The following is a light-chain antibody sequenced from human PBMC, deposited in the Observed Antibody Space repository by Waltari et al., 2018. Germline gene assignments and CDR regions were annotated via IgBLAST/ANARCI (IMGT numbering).Light chain of an antibody. CDR1: RSDVGAYNY. Sequence: QSTLTQPASVSGSPGQSITLSCTGSRSDVGAYNYVSWYKQNPNKAPKLMIYDVDNRPSGISNRFSGSKSGNTASLTISGLQAEDESVFYCSSYTNRSTVIFGGGTKLTVL. CDR3: SSYTNRSTVI. V-gene: IGLV2-14*03. J-gene: IGLJ2*01. CDR2: DVD.